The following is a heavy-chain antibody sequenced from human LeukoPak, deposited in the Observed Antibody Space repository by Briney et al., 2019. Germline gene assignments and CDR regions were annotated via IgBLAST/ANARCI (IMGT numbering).Heavy chain of an antibody. CDR3: ARDSGGGYYFDY. Sequence: PSETLSLTCTVSGGSISSYYWSWIRQPPGKGLEWIGYIYYSGSTNYNPSLKSRVTISVDTSKNQFSLKLSSVTAADTAVYYCARDSGGGYYFDYWGQGTLVTVSS. J-gene: IGHJ4*02. D-gene: IGHD2-15*01. CDR1: GGSISSYY. CDR2: IYYSGST. V-gene: IGHV4-59*01.